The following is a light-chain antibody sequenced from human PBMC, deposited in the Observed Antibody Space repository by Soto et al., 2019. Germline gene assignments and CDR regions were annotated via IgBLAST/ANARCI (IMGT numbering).Light chain of an antibody. CDR3: QQRSNWLT. J-gene: IGKJ4*01. V-gene: IGKV3D-20*02. CDR2: DAS. CDR1: QSVSSSY. Sequence: EIVFTQSPGTLSLSPWERGTLSCRSSQSVSSSYLAWYQQKPGQAPRLLIYDASNRATGIPARFSGSGSGTDFTLTISSLEPEDFAVYYCQQRSNWLTFGGGTKV.